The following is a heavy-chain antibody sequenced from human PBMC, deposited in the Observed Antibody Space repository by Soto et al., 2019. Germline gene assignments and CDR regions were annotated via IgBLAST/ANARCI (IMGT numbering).Heavy chain of an antibody. CDR3: ARLNGYCISTNCHGHYGMDV. D-gene: IGHD2-2*03. J-gene: IGHJ6*02. V-gene: IGHV4-39*01. CDR2: MYSSENT. CDR1: GGFVSSSSYS. Sequence: SETLSLTCSVSGGFVSSSSYSWGWIRQSPGKGLEWIGTMYSSENTYYNPSLLNRVTISVDTSKNEFSLRLSSVTAADTAVYYCARLNGYCISTNCHGHYGMDVWGQGTTVTVSS.